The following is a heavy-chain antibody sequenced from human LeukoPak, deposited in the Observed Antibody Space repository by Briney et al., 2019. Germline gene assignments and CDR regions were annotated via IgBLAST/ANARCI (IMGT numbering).Heavy chain of an antibody. D-gene: IGHD3-10*01. CDR3: ARVLDGSGSRSFDY. V-gene: IGHV3-33*07. Sequence: GGSLRLSCAASGLTLSRYGMYWVRQAPGKGLEWVVVIWYDGNNKDYADSVRGRFTISRDNAKNTLYLQMNSLRAEDTAVYFCARVLDGSGSRSFDYWGQGTLVTVSS. CDR1: GLTLSRYG. CDR2: IWYDGNNK. J-gene: IGHJ4*02.